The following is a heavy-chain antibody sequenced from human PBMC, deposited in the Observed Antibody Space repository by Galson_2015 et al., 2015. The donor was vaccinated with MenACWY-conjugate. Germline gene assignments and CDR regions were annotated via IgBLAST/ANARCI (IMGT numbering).Heavy chain of an antibody. CDR1: GYTFTSYW. Sequence: QSGAEVKKPGESLKISCKGSGYTFTSYWIGWVRQMPGKGLEWMGIIYPGDSDTRYNPSFQGQVTISADKSINTAYLQWSSLKASDSAMYYCARRVTTNYWYFDLWGRGTLVTVSS. V-gene: IGHV5-51*01. J-gene: IGHJ2*01. D-gene: IGHD4-17*01. CDR2: IYPGDSDT. CDR3: ARRVTTNYWYFDL.